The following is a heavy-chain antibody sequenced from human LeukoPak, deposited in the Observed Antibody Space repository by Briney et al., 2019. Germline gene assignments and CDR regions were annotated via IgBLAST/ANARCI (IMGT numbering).Heavy chain of an antibody. J-gene: IGHJ4*02. V-gene: IGHV1-3*01. CDR2: INAGNGNT. CDR1: GYTFNTYA. D-gene: IGHD3-16*01. CDR3: ARAPGLTGLPDLDYFDY. Sequence: AAVKVSCQDSGYTFNTYAMHFLRQAPGATLEWIGSINAGNGNTKYPQQFQGRVTVTRDTSASTAYMELSSLRSEDTAVYYCARAPGLTGLPDLDYFDYWGQGTLVTVSS.